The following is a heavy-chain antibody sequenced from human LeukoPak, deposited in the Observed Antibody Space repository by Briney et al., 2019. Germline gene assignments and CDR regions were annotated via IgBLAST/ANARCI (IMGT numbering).Heavy chain of an antibody. CDR3: ARHLGSNSYPLDY. V-gene: IGHV4-59*08. D-gene: IGHD4-11*01. CDR1: GGSISNFY. CDR2: ISYSGST. Sequence: PSETLSLTCTVSGGSISNFYWSWIRQPPGKGLEWIAYISYSGSTNYNPSLQSRVTISVDTSKNQFSLRLSSVTAADTAMYYCARHLGSNSYPLDYWGQGTLVTVSS. J-gene: IGHJ4*02.